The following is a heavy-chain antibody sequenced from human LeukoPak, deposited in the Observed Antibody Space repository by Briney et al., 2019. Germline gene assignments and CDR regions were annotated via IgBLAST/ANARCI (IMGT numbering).Heavy chain of an antibody. V-gene: IGHV4-59*01. CDR3: ARGGDYGDYGFDY. CDR1: AGSISSYY. Sequence: SETLSPTCTVSAGSISSYYWSWIRQLPRKGLEWIGYIYYCGSNNYNPSLKSRVTLSVDTSQNQFSLKLSSVTAADTPVYYCARGGDYGDYGFDYWCQGALVTVSS. J-gene: IGHJ4*02. D-gene: IGHD4-17*01. CDR2: IYYCGSN.